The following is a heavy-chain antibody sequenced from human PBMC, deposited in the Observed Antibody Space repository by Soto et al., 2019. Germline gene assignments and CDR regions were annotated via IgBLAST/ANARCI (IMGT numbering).Heavy chain of an antibody. Sequence: ASVKVSCKVSGYTFTSYYMHWVRQAPGQGLEWMGIINPSGGSTSYAQKFQGRVTMTRDTSTSTVYMELSSLRSEDTAVYYCARALYYDILTGYYSPSYYYYGMDVWGQGTTVTVSS. CDR2: INPSGGST. V-gene: IGHV1-46*01. CDR1: GYTFTSYY. D-gene: IGHD3-9*01. J-gene: IGHJ6*02. CDR3: ARALYYDILTGYYSPSYYYYGMDV.